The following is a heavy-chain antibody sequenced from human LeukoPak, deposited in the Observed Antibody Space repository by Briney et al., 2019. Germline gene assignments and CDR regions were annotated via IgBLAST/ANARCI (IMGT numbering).Heavy chain of an antibody. D-gene: IGHD3-10*01. CDR2: INHSGST. CDR3: ARGLVDGEEY. CDR1: GGSFSGYY. V-gene: IGHV4-34*01. Sequence: SETLSLTCAVYGGSFSGYYWSWIRQPPGKGLEWIGEINHSGSTNNNPSLKSRVTISVDTSKNQFSLKLSSVTAADTAVYYCARGLVDGEEYWGQGTLVTVSS. J-gene: IGHJ4*02.